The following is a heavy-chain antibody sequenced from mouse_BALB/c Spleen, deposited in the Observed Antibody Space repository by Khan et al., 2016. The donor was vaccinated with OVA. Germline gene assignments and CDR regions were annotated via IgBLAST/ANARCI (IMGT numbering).Heavy chain of an antibody. D-gene: IGHD2-10*01. CDR2: INTYTGEP. V-gene: IGHV9-3-1*01. J-gene: IGHJ4*01. CDR1: GHTFTNYG. Sequence: QIQLVQSGPELKKPGETVKISCKASGHTFTNYGMNWVKQAPGKGLKWMGWINTYTGEPTYADDFNGRFAFSLETSARPAYLQINNLKNEDTATYFCARPPYFSYAMDNWGQGTSVTVSS. CDR3: ARPPYFSYAMDN.